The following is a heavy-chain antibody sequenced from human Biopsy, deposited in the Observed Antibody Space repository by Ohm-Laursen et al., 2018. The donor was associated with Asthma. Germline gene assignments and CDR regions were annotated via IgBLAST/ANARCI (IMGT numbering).Heavy chain of an antibody. D-gene: IGHD2-2*01. CDR2: INHSGST. Sequence: SLTLSLTCAVYGGSFSGYYWSWIRQPPGKGLEWIGEINHSGSTNYNPSLKSRVTISVDTSKNQFSLKLSSVTAADTAVYYCARAGQCSSTSCYKPGWFDPWGQGTLVTVSS. J-gene: IGHJ5*02. V-gene: IGHV4-34*01. CDR3: ARAGQCSSTSCYKPGWFDP. CDR1: GGSFSGYY.